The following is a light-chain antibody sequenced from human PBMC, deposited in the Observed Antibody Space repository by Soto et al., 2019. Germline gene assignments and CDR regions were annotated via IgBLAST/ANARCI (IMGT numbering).Light chain of an antibody. CDR2: EVT. Sequence: QSALTQPASVSGSPGQSITISCTGTSSDVGAYIYVSWYQHHPGKAPKVMIYEVTNRPSGVSDRFSGSKSGNTASLTISGLQAEDEADYYCCSYTSSRTYVFGTRTKGTVL. V-gene: IGLV2-14*01. CDR3: CSYTSSRTYV. J-gene: IGLJ1*01. CDR1: SSDVGAYIY.